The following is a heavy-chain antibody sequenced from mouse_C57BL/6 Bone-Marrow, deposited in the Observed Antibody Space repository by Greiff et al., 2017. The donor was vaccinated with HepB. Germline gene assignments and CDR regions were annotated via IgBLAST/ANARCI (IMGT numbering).Heavy chain of an antibody. CDR3: ARGDYYARREWYYFDY. CDR2: INPYNGGT. CDR1: GYTFTDYY. Sequence: VQLKESGPVLVKPGASVKMSCKASGYTFTDYYMNWVKQSHGKSLEWIGVINPYNGGTSYNQKFKGKATLTVDKSSSTAYMELNSLTSEDSAVYYCARGDYYARREWYYFDYWGEGTTLTVSS. V-gene: IGHV1-19*01. J-gene: IGHJ2*01. D-gene: IGHD1-1*01.